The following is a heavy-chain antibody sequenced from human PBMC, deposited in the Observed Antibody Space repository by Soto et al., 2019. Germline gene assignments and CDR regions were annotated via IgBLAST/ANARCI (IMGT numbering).Heavy chain of an antibody. CDR3: ARGDDYPYFFAY. CDR2: INGSGYST. Sequence: GGSLRLSCAASGFTFSTYAMSWVRQAPGKGLEWVSVINGSGYSTYYADSVKGRFTISRDNSKNTLYLQMNSLRAEDTAIYYCARGDDYPYFFAYWGQGTLVTVSS. CDR1: GFTFSTYA. D-gene: IGHD3-16*01. J-gene: IGHJ4*02. V-gene: IGHV3-23*01.